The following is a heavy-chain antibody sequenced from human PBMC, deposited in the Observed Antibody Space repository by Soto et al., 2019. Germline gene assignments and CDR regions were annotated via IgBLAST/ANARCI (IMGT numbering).Heavy chain of an antibody. V-gene: IGHV4-59*03. CDR2: IFYSGHL. CDR1: GASFGTYY. CDR3: GEGGGGYRFDY. D-gene: IGHD1-26*01. Sequence: QVQLQESGPGLVKPSETLSLTCAVSGASFGTYYWSWIRQPPGKGLEWIGYIFYSGHLKYNPSLMVHPPIHEDPSKTQSSRGLPSAPAANPPLFNGGEGGGGYRFDYWGQGTLVTVSS. J-gene: IGHJ4*02.